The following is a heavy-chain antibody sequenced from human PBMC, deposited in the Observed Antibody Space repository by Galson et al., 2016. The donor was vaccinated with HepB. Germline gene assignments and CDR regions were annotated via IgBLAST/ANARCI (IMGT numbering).Heavy chain of an antibody. CDR1: GFIFKDYA. V-gene: IGHV3-23*01. CDR2: IFAGGDRT. J-gene: IGHJ4*02. CDR3: AKDGCTSTSCYSY. D-gene: IGHD2-2*01. Sequence: SLRLSCAASGFIFKDYAMHWVRQAPGKGLEWVSLIFAGGDRTFYADSVRGRFTIPRDNSKNTLYLQMSSLRADDSAVYYCAKDGCTSTSCYSYWGQGTLVTVSS.